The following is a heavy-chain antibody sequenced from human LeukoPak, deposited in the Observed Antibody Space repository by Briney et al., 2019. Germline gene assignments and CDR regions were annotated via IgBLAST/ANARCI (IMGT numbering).Heavy chain of an antibody. J-gene: IGHJ4*02. V-gene: IGHV4-39*07. CDR2: IYYSGST. Sequence: SETLSHTCTVSGGSISSSSYYWGWIRQPPGKGLEWIGSIYYSGSTYYNPSLKSRVTISVDTSKNQFSLKLSSVTAADTAVYYCARLSEWLVLDYWGQGTLVTVSS. CDR3: ARLSEWLVLDY. D-gene: IGHD6-19*01. CDR1: GGSISSSSYY.